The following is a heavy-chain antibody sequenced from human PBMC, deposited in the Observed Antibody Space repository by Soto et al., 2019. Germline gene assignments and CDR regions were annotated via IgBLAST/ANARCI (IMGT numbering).Heavy chain of an antibody. CDR2: ISYDGSNK. D-gene: IGHD6-6*01. CDR3: ARVLGLVPDY. J-gene: IGHJ4*02. CDR1: GFTFSCYA. V-gene: IGHV3-30-3*01. Sequence: PGGSLRLSCAASGFTFSCYAMHWVRQAPGKGLEWVAVISYDGSNKYYADSVKGRFTISRDNSKNTLYLQMNSLRAEDTAVYYCARVLGLVPDYWGQGTLVTVSS.